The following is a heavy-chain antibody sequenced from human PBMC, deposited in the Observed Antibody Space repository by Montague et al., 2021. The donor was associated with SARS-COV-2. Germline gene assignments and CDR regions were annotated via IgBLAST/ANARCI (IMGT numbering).Heavy chain of an antibody. D-gene: IGHD2-2*01. CDR3: ATEMPAYDVFDI. Sequence: SETLSLTCTVSGGSVTSWDYYWTWIRQPPGKGLEWIGYMDNTCSTSYKPSLKSRVTIPMDTSKNQFSLKVASVSAADTAVYYCATEMPAYDVFDIWGQGTLVTVAS. CDR1: GGSVTSWDYY. J-gene: IGHJ3*02. CDR2: MDNTCST. V-gene: IGHV4-61*08.